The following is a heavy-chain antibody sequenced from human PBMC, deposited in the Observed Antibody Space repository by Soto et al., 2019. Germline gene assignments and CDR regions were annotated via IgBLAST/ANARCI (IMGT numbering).Heavy chain of an antibody. V-gene: IGHV3-23*01. J-gene: IGHJ4*02. CDR2: ISGSGGST. CDR3: AKHAMITFGGVIDFFDY. Sequence: GGSLRLSCAASGFTFSSYAMSWVRQAPGKGLEWVSAISGSGGSTYYADSVKGRFTISRDNSKNTLYLQMNSLRAEDTAVYYCAKHAMITFGGVIDFFDYWGQGTLVTVSS. D-gene: IGHD3-16*02. CDR1: GFTFSSYA.